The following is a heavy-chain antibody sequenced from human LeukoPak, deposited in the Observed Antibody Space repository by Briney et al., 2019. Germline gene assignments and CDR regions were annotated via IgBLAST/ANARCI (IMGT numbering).Heavy chain of an antibody. CDR1: GFTFDDYG. V-gene: IGHV3-20*04. CDR3: ASLAAARPHGAFDI. Sequence: GGSLRLSCAASGFTFDDYGMSWVRHAPGKGLEWVSGINWSGGSTGYADSVKGRFTISRDNAKNSLYLQMNSLRAEDTALYYCASLAAARPHGAFDIWGQGTMVTVSS. J-gene: IGHJ3*02. CDR2: INWSGGST. D-gene: IGHD6-13*01.